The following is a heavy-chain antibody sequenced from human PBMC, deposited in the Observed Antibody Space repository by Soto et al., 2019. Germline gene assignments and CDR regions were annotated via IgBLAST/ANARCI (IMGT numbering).Heavy chain of an antibody. CDR1: GGSISSGGYS. Sequence: SDTLSLICAVSGGSISSGGYSWTWIRQPPGKGLEWIGYVHHTGSTTYNPSLKTRVNISVDRPNNQFFLTLTSATAADSAVYYCDRGLCNDGFKYWGLVIMVPV. J-gene: IGHJ1*01. CDR2: VHHTGST. D-gene: IGHD1-1*01. CDR3: DRGLCNDGFKY. V-gene: IGHV4-30-2*01.